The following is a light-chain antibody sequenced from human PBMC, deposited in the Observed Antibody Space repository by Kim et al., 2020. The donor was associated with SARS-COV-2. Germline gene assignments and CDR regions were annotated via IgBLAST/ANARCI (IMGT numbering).Light chain of an antibody. CDR2: AAS. CDR1: QSISSY. Sequence: ASVGDRVTITCRASQSISSYLNWYQQKAGQAPKLLIYAASSLQSGVPSRFSGSGSGTDFTLTISSLQPEDFATYYCQQGYSTPLYTFGQGTKLEI. J-gene: IGKJ2*01. V-gene: IGKV1-39*01. CDR3: QQGYSTPLYT.